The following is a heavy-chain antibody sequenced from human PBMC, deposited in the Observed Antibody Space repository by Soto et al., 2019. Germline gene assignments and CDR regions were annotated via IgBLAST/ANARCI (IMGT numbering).Heavy chain of an antibody. Sequence: QVQLVQSGAEVKKPGASVKVSCKASGYTFTSYGISWVRQAPGQGLEWMGWISAYNGNTKYAQKLQGRVTMTTATATRTAYIELRRLRSHDTALYYCARNSPPVHYWAQGTLVTVSS. J-gene: IGHJ4*02. CDR3: ARNSPPVHY. CDR2: ISAYNGNT. CDR1: GYTFTSYG. V-gene: IGHV1-18*01.